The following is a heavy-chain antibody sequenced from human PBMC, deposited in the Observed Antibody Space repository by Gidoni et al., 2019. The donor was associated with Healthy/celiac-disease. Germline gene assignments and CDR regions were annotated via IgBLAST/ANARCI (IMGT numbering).Heavy chain of an antibody. D-gene: IGHD3-9*01. CDR3: ARGYYDILTGYPDYYYYYGMDV. J-gene: IGHJ6*02. CDR2: IYYSGST. V-gene: IGHV4-59*01. Sequence: QVQLQESGPGLVKPSETLSLTCTVSGGSISSYYWSWIRQPPGKGLEWIGYIYYSGSTNYNPSLKSRVTISVDTSKNQFSLKLSSVTAADTAVYYCARGYYDILTGYPDYYYYYGMDVWGQGTTVTVSS. CDR1: GGSISSYY.